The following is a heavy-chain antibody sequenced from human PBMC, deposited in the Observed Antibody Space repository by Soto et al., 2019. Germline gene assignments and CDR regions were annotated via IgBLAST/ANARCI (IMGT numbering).Heavy chain of an antibody. Sequence: GESLKISCKGSGYSFTSYWISWVRQMPGKGLEWMGRIDPSDSYTNHSPSFQGHVTISADKSISTAYLQWSSLKASVTAMYYCARHGGHAYDIVNNWFDPWGQGTLVTVSS. CDR1: GYSFTSYW. V-gene: IGHV5-10-1*01. J-gene: IGHJ5*02. D-gene: IGHD3-9*01. CDR2: IDPSDSYT. CDR3: ARHGGHAYDIVNNWFDP.